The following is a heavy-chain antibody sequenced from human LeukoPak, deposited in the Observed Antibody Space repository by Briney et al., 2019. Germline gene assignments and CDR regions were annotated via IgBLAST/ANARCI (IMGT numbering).Heavy chain of an antibody. V-gene: IGHV4-34*01. CDR2: INHSGST. D-gene: IGHD4-23*01. J-gene: IGHJ5*02. Sequence: SETLSLTCAVYGGSFSGYYWSWIRQPPGKGLEWIGEINHSGSTNYNPSLKSRVTISVDTSKNQFSLKLSSVTAADTAVYYCARPTVVDNWFDPWGQGTLVTVSS. CDR3: ARPTVVDNWFDP. CDR1: GGSFSGYY.